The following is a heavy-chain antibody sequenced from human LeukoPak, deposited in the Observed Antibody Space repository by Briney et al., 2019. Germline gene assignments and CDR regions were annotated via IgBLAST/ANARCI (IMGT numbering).Heavy chain of an antibody. J-gene: IGHJ4*02. D-gene: IGHD4-17*01. V-gene: IGHV1-2*02. CDR1: GYTLTGHY. Sequence: ASVNVSCKASGYTLTGHYLQGVRQPPAQGLEGMGWINPNTGCAHYSHNLQGRGTMTRDTSINTAYMELSGLRFDDAAVYYCARDREEWLPERCDYWGQGTLVTVSS. CDR2: INPNTGCA. CDR3: ARDREEWLPERCDY.